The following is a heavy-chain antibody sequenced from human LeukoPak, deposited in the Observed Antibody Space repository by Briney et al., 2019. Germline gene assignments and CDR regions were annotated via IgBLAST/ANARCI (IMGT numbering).Heavy chain of an antibody. D-gene: IGHD6-19*01. CDR2: ISAYNGDT. V-gene: IGHV1-18*01. CDR3: ARDQWLGDAFDI. J-gene: IGHJ3*02. Sequence: ASVKVSCKASGYTFTSYGISWVRQAPGQGLEWMGWISAYNGDTNYAQKLQGRVTMTTDTSTSTAYMELRSLRSDDTAVYYCARDQWLGDAFDIWGQGTMVTVSS. CDR1: GYTFTSYG.